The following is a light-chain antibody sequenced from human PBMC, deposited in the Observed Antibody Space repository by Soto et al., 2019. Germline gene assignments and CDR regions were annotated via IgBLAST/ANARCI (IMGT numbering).Light chain of an antibody. Sequence: DIVMTQSPLSLTVTPGEPASISCRSSQSLLNSNGYNCLDWYLQKPGQSPQLLIYMGSNRASGVPDRFSGSGSGTDFTRKISRVEAEEVGVYDGMQSEHIPCTFGQGTRVEIK. J-gene: IGKJ1*01. CDR2: MGS. CDR3: MQSEHIPCT. CDR1: QSLLNSNGYNC. V-gene: IGKV2-28*01.